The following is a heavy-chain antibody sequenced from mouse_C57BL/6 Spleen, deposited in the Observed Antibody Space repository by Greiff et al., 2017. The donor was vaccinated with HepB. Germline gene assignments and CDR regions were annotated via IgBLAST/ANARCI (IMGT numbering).Heavy chain of an antibody. Sequence: DVKLVESGPGLVKPSQSLSLTCSVTGYSITSGYYWTWIRQFPGNKLEWMGYISYDGSNNYNPSLKNRISITRDTSKNQFFLKLNSVTTEDTATYYCARDRTGTGFDYWGQGTTLTVSS. D-gene: IGHD4-1*01. CDR2: ISYDGSN. CDR3: ARDRTGTGFDY. J-gene: IGHJ2*01. CDR1: GYSITSGYY. V-gene: IGHV3-6*01.